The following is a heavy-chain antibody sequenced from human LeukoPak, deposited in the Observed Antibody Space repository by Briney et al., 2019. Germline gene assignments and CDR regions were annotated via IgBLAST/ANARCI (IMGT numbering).Heavy chain of an antibody. CDR1: GYTFTSYG. CDR2: ISAYNGNT. J-gene: IGHJ5*02. CDR3: ARAYYDFWRSTEVRWFDP. D-gene: IGHD3-3*01. Sequence: ASVKVSCKASGYTFTSYGISWVRQAPGQGLEWMGWISAYNGNTNYAQKFQGRVTITADESTSTAYMELSSLRSEDTAVYYCARAYYDFWRSTEVRWFDPWGQGTLVTVSS. V-gene: IGHV1-18*01.